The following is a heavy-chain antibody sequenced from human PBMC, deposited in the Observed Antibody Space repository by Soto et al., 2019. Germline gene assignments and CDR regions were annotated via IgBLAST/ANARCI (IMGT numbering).Heavy chain of an antibody. J-gene: IGHJ4*02. D-gene: IGHD1-1*01. CDR2: SSNSGSFT. V-gene: IGHV3-11*06. CDR1: GFIFSDYY. Sequence: GGSLRLSCAASGFIFSDYYLSWIRQAPGKGLEWIGYSSNSGSFTRYADSVKGRFSISRDNAENSLFLQLNSLRGEDTAIYYCVRSGDNYNLLDYWGQGTPVTVSS. CDR3: VRSGDNYNLLDY.